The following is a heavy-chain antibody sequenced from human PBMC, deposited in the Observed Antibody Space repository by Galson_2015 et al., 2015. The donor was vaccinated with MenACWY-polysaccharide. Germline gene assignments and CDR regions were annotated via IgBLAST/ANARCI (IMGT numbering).Heavy chain of an antibody. D-gene: IGHD6-19*01. J-gene: IGHJ4*02. Sequence: SLRLSCAASGFTFSDSAMHWVRQASGKGLEWVGRIRSKANSYATAYAASVKGRFTISRDDSESTAYLQMESLKTEDTAVYYCTRHRSEQWLGEFDYWGQGTLVTVSA. CDR2: IRSKANSYAT. V-gene: IGHV3-73*01. CDR1: GFTFSDSA. CDR3: TRHRSEQWLGEFDY.